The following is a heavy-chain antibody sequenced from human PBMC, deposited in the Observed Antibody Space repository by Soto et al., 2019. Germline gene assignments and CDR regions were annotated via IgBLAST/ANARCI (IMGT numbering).Heavy chain of an antibody. V-gene: IGHV6-1*01. Sequence: SQTLSLTCAISGDSVSSDSAAWNWIRQSPSRGLEWLGRTYYRSKWHFDYAASVRSRITINPDTSKSQFSLQLDSVTPEDTAVYYCAGVTWFRGMDVWAKGPRSPSP. CDR2: TYYRSKWHF. D-gene: IGHD3-10*01. CDR1: GDSVSSDSAA. CDR3: AGVTWFRGMDV. J-gene: IGHJ6*02.